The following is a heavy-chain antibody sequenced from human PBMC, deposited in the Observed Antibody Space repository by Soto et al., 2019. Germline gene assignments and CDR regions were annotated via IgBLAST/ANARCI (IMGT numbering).Heavy chain of an antibody. CDR1: GASISSSSYY. CDR3: AELAGYCRGTSCSGNYAMDV. V-gene: IGHV4-39*01. J-gene: IGHJ6*02. Sequence: PSETLYLTCTVSGASISSSSYYWGWIRQPPGKGLEWIGSIYYSGSTYYNPSLKSRVTISVDTSKNQFSLELSSVTAADTAVYYCAELAGYCRGTSCSGNYAMDVWGQGTTVTVAS. CDR2: IYYSGST. D-gene: IGHD2-2*01.